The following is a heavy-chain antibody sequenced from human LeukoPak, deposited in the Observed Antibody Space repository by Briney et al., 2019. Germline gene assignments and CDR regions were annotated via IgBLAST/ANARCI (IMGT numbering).Heavy chain of an antibody. Sequence: GGSLRLSCAASGFTVSSNYMSWVRQAPGKGLEWVSVIYSGGSTYYADSVKGRFTISRDNAKNSLYLQMNSLRAEDTAVYYCARDLGNYGDYSFDYWGQGTLVTVSS. CDR3: ARDLGNYGDYSFDY. CDR2: IYSGGST. D-gene: IGHD4-17*01. V-gene: IGHV3-53*01. CDR1: GFTVSSNY. J-gene: IGHJ4*02.